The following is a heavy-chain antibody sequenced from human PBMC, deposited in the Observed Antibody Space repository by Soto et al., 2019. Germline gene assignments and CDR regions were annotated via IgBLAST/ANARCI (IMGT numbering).Heavy chain of an antibody. V-gene: IGHV5-51*01. CDR1: GYSFTSYW. CDR2: IYPGDSDT. J-gene: IGHJ3*02. D-gene: IGHD5-18*01. Sequence: GESLKISCKGSGYSFTSYWIGWVGKMPGKGLKWMGIIYPGDSDTRYSPSFQGQVTISADKSISTAYLQWSSLKASDTAMYYCARVGTDTATYATAFDIWGQGTMVTVSS. CDR3: ARVGTDTATYATAFDI.